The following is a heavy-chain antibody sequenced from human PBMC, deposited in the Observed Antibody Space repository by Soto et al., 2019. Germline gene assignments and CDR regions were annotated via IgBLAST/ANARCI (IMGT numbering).Heavy chain of an antibody. CDR1: GYTFSGFY. V-gene: IGHV1-2*02. D-gene: IGHD3-9*01. Sequence: ASVKVSCNTSGYTFSGFYIHWVRQAPGQGLESMGWIYPDSGGTDYAQEFQGRVTMTRDTSISTAYMELSRLRSDDTAVYYCRLTGVSEDDYWCQVTLVTVSS. J-gene: IGHJ4*02. CDR3: RLTGVSEDDY. CDR2: IYPDSGGT.